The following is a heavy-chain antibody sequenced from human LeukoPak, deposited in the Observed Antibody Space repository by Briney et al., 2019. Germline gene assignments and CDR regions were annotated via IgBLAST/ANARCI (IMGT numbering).Heavy chain of an antibody. V-gene: IGHV3-53*01. Sequence: GGSLRLSCAASGFTVSSNYMSWVRQAPGKGLEWVSVIYSGGSTYYADSVKGRFTISRDNSKNTLYLQMNSLRAEDTAVYYCTRRLGEFSPSDYWGQGTLVTVSS. J-gene: IGHJ4*02. D-gene: IGHD3-16*01. CDR3: TRRLGEFSPSDY. CDR2: IYSGGST. CDR1: GFTVSSNY.